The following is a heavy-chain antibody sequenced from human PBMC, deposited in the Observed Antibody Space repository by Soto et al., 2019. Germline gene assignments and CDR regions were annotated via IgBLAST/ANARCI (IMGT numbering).Heavy chain of an antibody. CDR1: GFTFSRSS. CDR3: ARDTSSGWYDNYYYYYGMDV. Sequence: PGGSLRLSCAASGFTFSRSSMNWVRQAPGKGLEWVSSISSSSSYIYYADSVKGRFTISRDNAKNSLYLKMNSLRAEDTAVYYWARDTSSGWYDNYYYYYGMDVWGQGTTVTV. V-gene: IGHV3-21*01. CDR2: ISSSSSYI. D-gene: IGHD6-19*01. J-gene: IGHJ6*02.